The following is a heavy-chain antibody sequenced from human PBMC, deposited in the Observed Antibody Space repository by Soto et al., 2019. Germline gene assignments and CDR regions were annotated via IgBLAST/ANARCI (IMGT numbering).Heavy chain of an antibody. CDR3: ARGFLRGTVVLGYYYYMDV. J-gene: IGHJ6*03. Sequence: ASVKVSCKASGYTFTSYDINWVRQATGQGLEWMGWMNPNSGNTGYAQKFQGRVTLTRNTSISTAYMELSGLRSEDTAVYYCARGFLRGTVVLGYYYYMDVWGKGTTVTVSS. V-gene: IGHV1-8*01. D-gene: IGHD2-15*01. CDR1: GYTFTSYD. CDR2: MNPNSGNT.